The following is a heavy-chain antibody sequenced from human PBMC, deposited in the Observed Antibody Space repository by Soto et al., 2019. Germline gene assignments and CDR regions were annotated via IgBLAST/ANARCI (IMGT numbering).Heavy chain of an antibody. CDR1: GYTFTSYG. CDR2: ISAYNGNT. J-gene: IGHJ4*02. D-gene: IGHD6-13*01. CDR3: ARDLLTDSSSWYYFDY. Sequence: ASVKVSCKASGYTFTSYGISWVRQAPGQGLEWMGWISAYNGNTNYAQKLQGRVTMTTDTSTSPAYMELRSLRSDDTAVYYCARDLLTDSSSWYYFDYWGQGTLVTVSS. V-gene: IGHV1-18*01.